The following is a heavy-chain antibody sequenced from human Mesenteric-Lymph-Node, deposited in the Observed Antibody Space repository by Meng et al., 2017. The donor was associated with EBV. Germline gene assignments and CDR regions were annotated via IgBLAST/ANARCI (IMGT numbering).Heavy chain of an antibody. V-gene: IGHV4-39*07. CDR3: ARDLSGSRNRPFDY. CDR2: IFYSGST. Sequence: HLQRRESGPGLVKTSETLSLTCTVSGGSISRSTYSWDWIRQPPGKGLEWIGTIFYSGSTYYNPSLKSRVTILVDTSKNQLSLKLSSVTAADTAVYYCARDLSGSRNRPFDYWGQGTLVTVSS. J-gene: IGHJ4*02. D-gene: IGHD3-10*01. CDR1: GGSISRSTYS.